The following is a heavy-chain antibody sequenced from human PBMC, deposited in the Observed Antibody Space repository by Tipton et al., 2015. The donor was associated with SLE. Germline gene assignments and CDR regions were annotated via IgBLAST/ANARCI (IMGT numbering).Heavy chain of an antibody. V-gene: IGHV4-34*11. CDR3: ARTAGYSKAIGY. J-gene: IGHJ4*02. CDR2: IYYSGST. CDR1: GGSFSGYY. Sequence: TLSLTCAVYGGSFSGYYWSWIRKPPGKGLEWIGYIYYSGSTNYNPSLKSRVTISVDTSKNQFSLNLRSVTAADTAVYYCARTAGYSKAIGYWGQGTLVTVSS. D-gene: IGHD1-26*01.